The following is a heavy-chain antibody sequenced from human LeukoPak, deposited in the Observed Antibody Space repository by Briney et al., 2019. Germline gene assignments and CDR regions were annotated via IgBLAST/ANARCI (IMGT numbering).Heavy chain of an antibody. Sequence: GASVKVSCKASGYTFTSYDINWVRQATGQGLEWMGYMNPNSGNTGYAQKFQGRVTITTNTSTSTAYMELSSLRSDDTAVYYRAREGSDYWGQGTLVTVSS. CDR1: GYTFTSYD. CDR3: AREGSDY. CDR2: MNPNSGNT. J-gene: IGHJ4*02. V-gene: IGHV1-8*02.